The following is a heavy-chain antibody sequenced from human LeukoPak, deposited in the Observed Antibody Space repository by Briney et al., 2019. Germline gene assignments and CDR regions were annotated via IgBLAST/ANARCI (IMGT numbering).Heavy chain of an antibody. CDR3: ARDSPGHDS. V-gene: IGHV3-7*04. CDR2: IKQDGREK. Sequence: PGGSLRLSCAVSGLTLSSYWMSWVRQAPGKGPEWVANIKQDGREKYYVDSVKGRLTISRDNAKNSLYLQMNSLRVEDTAVYYCARDSPGHDSWGQGTLVTVSS. J-gene: IGHJ5*01. CDR1: GLTLSSYW.